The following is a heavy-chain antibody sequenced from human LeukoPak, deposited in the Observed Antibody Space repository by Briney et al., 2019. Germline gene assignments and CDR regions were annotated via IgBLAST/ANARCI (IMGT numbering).Heavy chain of an antibody. Sequence: GGSLRLSCAASGFTFNNFVMSWLRQAPGKGLEWVSSISGDGGGTYYDDSVKGRFTISRDNSKNTLYLQMNSLRAEDTAVYYCAKDLRVGVSAAALGDYWGQGTLVTVSS. J-gene: IGHJ4*02. CDR3: AKDLRVGVSAAALGDY. V-gene: IGHV3-23*01. CDR1: GFTFNNFV. D-gene: IGHD2-2*01. CDR2: ISGDGGGT.